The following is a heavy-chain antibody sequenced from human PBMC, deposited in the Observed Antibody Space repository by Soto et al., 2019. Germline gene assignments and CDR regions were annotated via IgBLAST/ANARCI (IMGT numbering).Heavy chain of an antibody. D-gene: IGHD6-13*01. CDR3: ARNEQQLVSPDFDI. Sequence: ASVKVSCKASGYTFTSYGISWVRQAPGQGLEWMGWISAYNGNTNYAQKLQGRVTMTTDTSTSTAYMELRSLRSDDTAVYYCARNEQQLVSPDFDIWGQGTMVTVSS. J-gene: IGHJ3*02. V-gene: IGHV1-18*01. CDR2: ISAYNGNT. CDR1: GYTFTSYG.